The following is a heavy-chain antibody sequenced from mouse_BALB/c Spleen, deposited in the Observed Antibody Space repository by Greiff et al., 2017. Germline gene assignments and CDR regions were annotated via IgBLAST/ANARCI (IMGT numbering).Heavy chain of an antibody. D-gene: IGHD1-1*01. V-gene: IGHV1-4*01. CDR2: INPSSGYT. CDR3: ARGEYGNWNSFDD. CDR1: GYTFTSYT. J-gene: IGHJ2*01. Sequence: QVQLQQSGAELARPGASVKMSCKASGYTFTSYTLHWVKQRPGQGLEWIGYINPSSGYTNYNQKFKDKATLTADKSSSTAYMQLSSLTSEDSAVYYCARGEYGNWNSFDDGGQGTTRTVSS.